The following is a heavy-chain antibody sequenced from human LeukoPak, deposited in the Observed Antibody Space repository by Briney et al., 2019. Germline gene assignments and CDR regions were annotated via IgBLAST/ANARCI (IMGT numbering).Heavy chain of an antibody. CDR3: ARDHYYDSSGYYGY. J-gene: IGHJ4*02. D-gene: IGHD3-22*01. CDR1: GFTFSDYY. CDR2: ISSSGSTI. V-gene: IGHV3-11*01. Sequence: GGSLRLSCAASGFTFSDYYMTWIRQAPGKGLEWVSYISSSGSTIYYADSVKGRFTISRDNAKNSLYLQMNSLRAEDTAVYYCARDHYYDSSGYYGYWGQGTLVTVSS.